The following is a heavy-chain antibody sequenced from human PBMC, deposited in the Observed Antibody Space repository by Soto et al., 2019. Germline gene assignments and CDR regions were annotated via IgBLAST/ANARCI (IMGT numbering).Heavy chain of an antibody. CDR3: ARRGGGYSYGSFFDY. Sequence: SETLSLTCTVSGGSISSSSYYWGWIRQPPGKGLEWIGSIYYSGSTYYNPSLKSRATISVDTSKNQFSLKLSSVTAADTAVYYCARRGGGYSYGSFFDYWGQGTLVTAPQ. D-gene: IGHD5-18*01. CDR2: IYYSGST. CDR1: GGSISSSSYY. V-gene: IGHV4-39*01. J-gene: IGHJ4*02.